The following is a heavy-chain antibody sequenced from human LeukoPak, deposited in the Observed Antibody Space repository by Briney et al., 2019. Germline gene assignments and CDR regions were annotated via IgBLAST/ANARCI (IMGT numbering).Heavy chain of an antibody. Sequence: SETLSLTCAVYGGSFSGYYWSWIRQPPGKGLEWIGYIYYSGSTNYNPSLKSRVTISVDTSKNQFSLKLSSVTAADTAVYYCARHGSNTYYYYYGMDVWGQGTTVTVSS. CDR1: GGSFSGYY. CDR3: ARHGSNTYYYYYGMDV. CDR2: IYYSGST. J-gene: IGHJ6*02. V-gene: IGHV4-59*08. D-gene: IGHD2-2*01.